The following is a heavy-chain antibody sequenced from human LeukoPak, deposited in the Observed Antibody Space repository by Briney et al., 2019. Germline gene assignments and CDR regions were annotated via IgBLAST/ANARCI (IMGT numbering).Heavy chain of an antibody. CDR3: AREGGESYGMDV. J-gene: IGHJ6*04. D-gene: IGHD3-10*01. V-gene: IGHV3-7*03. CDR1: GFTFSSNC. Sequence: GGSLRLSCAASGFTFSSNCMSWVRQAPGKGLEWVANIKQHGSEKYYVDSVKGRFTISRDNAKNSLYLQMNSLRDEDTAVYYCAREGGESYGMDVWGKGTTVTVSS. CDR2: IKQHGSEK.